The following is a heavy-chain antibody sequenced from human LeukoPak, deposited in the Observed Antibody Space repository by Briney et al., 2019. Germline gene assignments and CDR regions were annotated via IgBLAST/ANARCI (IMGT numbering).Heavy chain of an antibody. Sequence: ASVKVSCKSSGYTFTSYGISWVQQAPGQGLEWMGWISAYNGNTNYAQKLQGRVTMTTDTSTSTAYMELRSLRSDDTAVYYCATISTYAGYYYMDVWGKGTTVTVSS. CDR3: ATISTYAGYYYMDV. CDR1: GYTFTSYG. CDR2: ISAYNGNT. D-gene: IGHD2-2*02. J-gene: IGHJ6*03. V-gene: IGHV1-18*01.